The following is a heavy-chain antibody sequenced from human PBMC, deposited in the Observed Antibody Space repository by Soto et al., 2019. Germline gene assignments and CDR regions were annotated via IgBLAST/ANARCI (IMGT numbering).Heavy chain of an antibody. J-gene: IGHJ4*02. CDR3: VRFGGAAAGPGDY. Sequence: GVLRLSCLASEFTFSSYEMNWVRQAPGKGLEWVSYISSSGTTIYYTDSVKGRFTISRDNAKKSLYLQMNSLRAEDTAVYYCVRFGGAAAGPGDYWGQGTLVTVSS. CDR2: ISSSGTTI. D-gene: IGHD6-13*01. V-gene: IGHV3-48*03. CDR1: EFTFSSYE.